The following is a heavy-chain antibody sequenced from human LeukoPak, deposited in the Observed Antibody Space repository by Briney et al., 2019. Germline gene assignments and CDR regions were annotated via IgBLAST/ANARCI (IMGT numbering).Heavy chain of an antibody. Sequence: SETLSLTCTVSGGSISSYYWSWIRQPPGKGLEWIGYIYYSGSTNYNPSLKSRVTISVDTSKNQFSLKLSSVTAADTAVYYCARSYSSAPNWFDPWGQGTLVTVSS. CDR2: IYYSGST. D-gene: IGHD6-19*01. J-gene: IGHJ5*02. V-gene: IGHV4-59*01. CDR1: GGSISSYY. CDR3: ARSYSSAPNWFDP.